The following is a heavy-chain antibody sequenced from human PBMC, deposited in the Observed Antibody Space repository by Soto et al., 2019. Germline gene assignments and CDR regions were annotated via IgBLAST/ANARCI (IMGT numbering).Heavy chain of an antibody. V-gene: IGHV1-69*13. Sequence: SVKVSCKAFGGTFSSYAISWVRQAPGQGLEWMGGIIPIFGTANYAQKFQGRVTITADESTSTAYMELSSLRSEDTAVYYCAREPFADTAMDYYYYYGMDVWGQGTTVTVS. D-gene: IGHD5-18*01. CDR3: AREPFADTAMDYYYYYGMDV. CDR2: IIPIFGTA. CDR1: GGTFSSYA. J-gene: IGHJ6*02.